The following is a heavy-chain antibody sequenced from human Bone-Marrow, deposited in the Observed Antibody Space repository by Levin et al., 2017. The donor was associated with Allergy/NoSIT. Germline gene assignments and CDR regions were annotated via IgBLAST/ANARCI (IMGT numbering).Heavy chain of an antibody. Sequence: GGSLRLSCKGSGYSFTNDWIGWVRQMPGKGLEWMGIINLADSDTRYSPPFEGQVIISADKSINTAYLQWRSLKASYTAMYYCARQLVTPPYYYYYMDVWGQGTTVTVSS. D-gene: IGHD2-8*02. V-gene: IGHV5-51*01. CDR2: INLADSDT. CDR3: ARQLVTPPYYYYYMDV. J-gene: IGHJ6*03. CDR1: GYSFTNDW.